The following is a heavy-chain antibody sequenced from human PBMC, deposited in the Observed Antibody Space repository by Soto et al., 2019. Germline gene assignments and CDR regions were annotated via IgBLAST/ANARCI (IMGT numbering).Heavy chain of an antibody. CDR1: GGTFSSYA. D-gene: IGHD3-22*01. V-gene: IGHV1-69*13. J-gene: IGHJ6*02. Sequence: ASVKVSCKASGGTFSSYAISWVRQAPGQGLEWMGGIIPIFGTANYAQKFQGRVTITADESTSTACMELSSLRSEDTAVYYCARGMIVVVITTFYYYGMDVWGQGTTVTVSS. CDR3: ARGMIVVVITTFYYYGMDV. CDR2: IIPIFGTA.